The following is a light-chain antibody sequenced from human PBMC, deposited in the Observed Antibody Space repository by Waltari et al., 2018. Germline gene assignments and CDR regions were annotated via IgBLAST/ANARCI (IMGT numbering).Light chain of an antibody. V-gene: IGKV1-NL1*01. Sequence: DIQMTQSPSSLSASIGDRVTITCRASYAFTNSLAWHQQKPGKAPKLLLYAASRLESGVPSRFSGSGSGTDYTLTISSLQPEDFATYYCQQYWSIPWTFGQGTKVEI. CDR2: AAS. CDR3: QQYWSIPWT. J-gene: IGKJ1*01. CDR1: YAFTNS.